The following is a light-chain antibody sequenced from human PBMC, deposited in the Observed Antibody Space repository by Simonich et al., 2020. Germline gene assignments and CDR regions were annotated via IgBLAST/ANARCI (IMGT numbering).Light chain of an antibody. Sequence: DIVMTQSPDSLAVSLGERATINCKSSQSVLYSSNNKNYLAWYQQKPGQPPKLLIYWASPRDSGVPDRFSGSGSGTDFTLTISSLQAEDVAVYYCQQYYSTPFTFGPGTKVDIK. CDR3: QQYYSTPFT. CDR2: WAS. CDR1: QSVLYSSNNKNY. V-gene: IGKV4-1*01. J-gene: IGKJ3*01.